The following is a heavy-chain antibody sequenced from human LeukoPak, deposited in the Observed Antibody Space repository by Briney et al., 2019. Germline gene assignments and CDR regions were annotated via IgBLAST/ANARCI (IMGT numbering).Heavy chain of an antibody. CDR2: INHSGST. Sequence: SETLSLTCAVYGGSFSGYYWSWIRQPPGKGLEWIGEINHSGSTNYNPSLKSRVTISVDTSKNQFSLKLSSVAAADTAVYYCARAAGGGIAVAGIRSWGQGTMVTVSS. CDR3: ARAAGGGIAVAGIRS. J-gene: IGHJ3*01. D-gene: IGHD6-19*01. V-gene: IGHV4-34*01. CDR1: GGSFSGYY.